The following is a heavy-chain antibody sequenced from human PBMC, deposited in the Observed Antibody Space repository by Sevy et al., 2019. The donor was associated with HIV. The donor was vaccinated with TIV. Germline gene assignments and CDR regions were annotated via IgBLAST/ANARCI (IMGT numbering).Heavy chain of an antibody. CDR1: GFTFSSYA. Sequence: GGSLRLSCAASGFTFSSYAISRVRQAPRKGLEWVSSISGSGGSTYYADSVKGRFTISRDNSKNTLYLQMNSLRAEDTAVYYCAKDQGPHYDILTGLDYWGQGTLVTVSS. CDR3: AKDQGPHYDILTGLDY. D-gene: IGHD3-9*01. CDR2: ISGSGGST. J-gene: IGHJ4*02. V-gene: IGHV3-23*01.